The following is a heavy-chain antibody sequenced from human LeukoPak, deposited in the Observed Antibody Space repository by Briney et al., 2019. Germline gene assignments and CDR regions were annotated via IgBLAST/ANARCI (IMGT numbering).Heavy chain of an antibody. CDR1: GFTFSNYA. Sequence: GGSLRLSCAASGFTFSNYAMSWVRQAPGKGLEWVSGTSDSGGSTYYADSVKGRFSISRDNSKNSLYLQMDSLRVEDTAVYDCVKGATKISYRPADWGQGTLVTVSS. V-gene: IGHV3-23*01. J-gene: IGHJ4*02. CDR3: VKGATKISYRPAD. CDR2: TSDSGGST. D-gene: IGHD3-16*02.